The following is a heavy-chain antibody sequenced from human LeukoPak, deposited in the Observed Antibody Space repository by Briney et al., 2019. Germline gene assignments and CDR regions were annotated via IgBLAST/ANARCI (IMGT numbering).Heavy chain of an antibody. D-gene: IGHD3-22*01. CDR2: INAGNGNT. Sequence: GASVKVSCKASGDIFTSHAMHWVRQAPGQGLEWMGWINAGNGNTKYSQKFQGRVTITRDTSASTAYMELSSLRFEDTAVYICAREASYDSSGYPQFIGYWGQGTLVTVSS. V-gene: IGHV1-3*01. CDR1: GDIFTSHA. CDR3: AREASYDSSGYPQFIGY. J-gene: IGHJ4*02.